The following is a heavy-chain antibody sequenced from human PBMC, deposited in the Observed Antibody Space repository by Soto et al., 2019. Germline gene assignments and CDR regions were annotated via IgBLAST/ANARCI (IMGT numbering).Heavy chain of an antibody. Sequence: QVQLVESGGGVVQPGRSLRLSCAASGFTFSSYAMHWVRQAPGKGLEWVAVISYDGSNKYYADSVKGRFTISRDNSKNTLYLQMNSLRAEDTAVYYCARARGRGVIITVFDYWGQGTLVTVSS. CDR1: GFTFSSYA. D-gene: IGHD3-10*01. V-gene: IGHV3-30-3*01. CDR2: ISYDGSNK. J-gene: IGHJ4*02. CDR3: ARARGRGVIITVFDY.